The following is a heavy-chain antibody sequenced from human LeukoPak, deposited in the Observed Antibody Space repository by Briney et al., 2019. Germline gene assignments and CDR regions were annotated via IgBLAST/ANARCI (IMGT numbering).Heavy chain of an antibody. CDR2: IIPIFGTA. Sequence: VASVKVSCKASGGTFSSYAISWVRQAPGQGLEWMGGIIPIFGTANYAQKLQGRVTMTTDTSTSTAYMELRSLRSDDTAVYYCARGSSWYIDYFDYWGQGTLVTVSS. J-gene: IGHJ4*02. CDR3: ARGSSWYIDYFDY. V-gene: IGHV1-69*05. D-gene: IGHD6-13*01. CDR1: GGTFSSYA.